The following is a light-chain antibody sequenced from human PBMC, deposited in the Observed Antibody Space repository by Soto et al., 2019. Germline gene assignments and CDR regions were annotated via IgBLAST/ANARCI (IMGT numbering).Light chain of an antibody. V-gene: IGKV1-33*01. CDR2: DVS. CDR1: QDINSR. Sequence: DIQMTQSPSSLSASVGDRVTITCQASQDINSRLNWYPQTPGKAPKLLIYDVSNLQTGVPSRFSGSGSASEFTLTISSRQPEDFATEFCQQYDDITALTFGGGTNVEMK. CDR3: QQYDDITALT. J-gene: IGKJ4*02.